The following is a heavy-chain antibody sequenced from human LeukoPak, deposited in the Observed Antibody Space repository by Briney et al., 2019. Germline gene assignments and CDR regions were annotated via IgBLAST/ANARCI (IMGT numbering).Heavy chain of an antibody. D-gene: IGHD3-22*01. CDR2: IWYDGSNK. CDR3: ARDDDYDSSGLDY. J-gene: IGHJ4*02. Sequence: GRSLRLSCAASGFTFSSYGMHWVHQAPGKGLEWVAVIWYDGSNKYYADSVKGRFTISRDNSKNTLYLQMNSLRAEDTAVYYCARDDDYDSSGLDYWGQGTLVTVSS. V-gene: IGHV3-33*01. CDR1: GFTFSSYG.